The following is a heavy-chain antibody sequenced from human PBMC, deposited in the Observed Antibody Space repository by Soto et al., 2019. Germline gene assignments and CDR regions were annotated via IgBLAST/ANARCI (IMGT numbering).Heavy chain of an antibody. D-gene: IGHD2-15*01. Sequence: GGSLRLSCAASGFTFSSYTMHWVRQTPGKGLERVAVISYDGSDKDYADSVKGRFTISRDNSRNTLFLQMNSLRAEDTAVYYCAREYCSGGSCWSNNWFDPWGQGTLVTVSS. CDR2: ISYDGSDK. CDR1: GFTFSSYT. CDR3: AREYCSGGSCWSNNWFDP. V-gene: IGHV3-30-3*01. J-gene: IGHJ5*02.